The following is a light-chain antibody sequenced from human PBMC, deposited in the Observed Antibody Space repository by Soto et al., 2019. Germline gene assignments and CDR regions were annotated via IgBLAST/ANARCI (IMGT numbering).Light chain of an antibody. V-gene: IGKV1-5*03. CDR1: QSISSW. CDR2: KAS. CDR3: QQYNSYSWK. J-gene: IGKJ1*01. Sequence: TSTLYASVGGTVIITCRASQSISSWLAWYQQKPGKAPKLLIYKASTLKSGVPSRFSGSGSGTEFTLTISSLQPDDFATYYCQQYNSYSWKFGKGPKVAIK.